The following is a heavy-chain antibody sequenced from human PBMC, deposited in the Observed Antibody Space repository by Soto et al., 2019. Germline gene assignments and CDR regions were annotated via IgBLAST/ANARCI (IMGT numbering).Heavy chain of an antibody. CDR1: GYTFTSYG. CDR2: IRVYNGNT. Sequence: ASVKVSCKASGYTFTSYGISWVRQAPGQGLEWMGWIRVYNGNTNYAQKLQSRVTMTTDTSTSTAYMELRSLKSDDTAVYYCARDSPPNDYWGQGTLVTVSS. J-gene: IGHJ4*02. CDR3: ARDSPPNDY. V-gene: IGHV1-18*01.